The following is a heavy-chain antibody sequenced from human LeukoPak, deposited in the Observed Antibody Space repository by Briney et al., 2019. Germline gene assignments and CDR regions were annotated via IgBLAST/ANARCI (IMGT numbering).Heavy chain of an antibody. V-gene: IGHV3-21*01. CDR2: ISSSSSYI. CDR1: GFTFSSYS. D-gene: IGHD5-24*01. CDR3: ARVCEMATMLLLDY. Sequence: TGGSLRLSCAASGFTFSSYSMNWVRQAPGKGLEWVSSISSSSSYIYYADSVKGRFTISRDNAKNSLYLQMNSLRAEDTAVYYCARVCEMATMLLLDYWGQGTLVAVSS. J-gene: IGHJ4*02.